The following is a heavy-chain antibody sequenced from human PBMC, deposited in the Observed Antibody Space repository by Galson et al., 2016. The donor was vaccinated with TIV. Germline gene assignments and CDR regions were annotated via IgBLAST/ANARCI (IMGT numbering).Heavy chain of an antibody. CDR1: GFTLSSYT. CDR2: ISHDGNNK. CDR3: TRDGRGNWKYVDYFDY. D-gene: IGHD1-7*01. V-gene: IGHV3-30-3*01. Sequence: SLRLSCAASGFTLSSYTFHWVRQTPGKGLEWVAIISHDGNNKDFADSVEGRFTISRDSSKNTVFLQMNSLRLEDTAVYYCTRDGRGNWKYVDYFDYWGPGTVVTVSS. J-gene: IGHJ4*02.